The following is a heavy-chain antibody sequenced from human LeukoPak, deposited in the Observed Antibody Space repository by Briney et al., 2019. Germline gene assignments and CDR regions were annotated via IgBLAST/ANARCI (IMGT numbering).Heavy chain of an antibody. J-gene: IGHJ4*02. CDR2: ISASGQTI. V-gene: IGHV3-48*03. Sequence: PGGSLRLSCAASGFSFSTYEFHWVRHAPGKGLEWVSYISASGQTIYYADSVRGRFTISRDNAKNSLYLQMNSLGAEDTAVYYCARDFPILDYWGQGTLVTVSS. CDR1: GFSFSTYE. CDR3: ARDFPILDY.